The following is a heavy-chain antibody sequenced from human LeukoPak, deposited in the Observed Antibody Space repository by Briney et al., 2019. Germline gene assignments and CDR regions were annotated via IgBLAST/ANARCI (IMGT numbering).Heavy chain of an antibody. V-gene: IGHV3-21*01. CDR2: FSSSSSYI. J-gene: IGHJ4*02. D-gene: IGHD2-2*01. Sequence: GGPLRLSGAASEFTFSSYRLNWVRKAPGRGREWVSSFSSSSSYIYYADSVKGRFTISRDNAKNSLYLQMNSLRAEDTAVYYCARDYCSSTSCYFDYWGQGTLVTVSS. CDR3: ARDYCSSTSCYFDY. CDR1: EFTFSSYR.